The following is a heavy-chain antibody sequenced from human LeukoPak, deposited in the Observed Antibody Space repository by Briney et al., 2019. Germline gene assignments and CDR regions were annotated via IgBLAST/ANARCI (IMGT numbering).Heavy chain of an antibody. Sequence: GGSLRLSCAASGFTFSSYSMNWVRQAPGKGLEWVSSISSSSYIYYADSVKGRFTISRDNAKNSLYLQMNSLRAEDTAVYYCARAYYVIQRAFDIWGQGTMVTVSS. CDR3: ARAYYVIQRAFDI. CDR2: ISSSSYI. J-gene: IGHJ3*02. CDR1: GFTFSSYS. D-gene: IGHD2/OR15-2a*01. V-gene: IGHV3-21*01.